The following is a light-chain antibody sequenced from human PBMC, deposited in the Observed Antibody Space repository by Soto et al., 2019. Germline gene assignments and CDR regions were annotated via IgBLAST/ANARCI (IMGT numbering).Light chain of an antibody. Sequence: QSALTQPPSASGSPGQSVTTSCTGTSSDVGGYNYVSWYQQHPGKAPKLMIYEVSKRPSGVPDRFSGSKSGNTASLTVSGLQAEDEADYYCSSYAGSNNLYVFGTGTKLTVL. CDR1: SSDVGGYNY. CDR3: SSYAGSNNLYV. V-gene: IGLV2-8*01. CDR2: EVS. J-gene: IGLJ1*01.